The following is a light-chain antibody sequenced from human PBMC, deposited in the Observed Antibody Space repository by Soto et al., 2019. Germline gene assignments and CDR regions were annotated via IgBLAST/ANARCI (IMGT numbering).Light chain of an antibody. J-gene: IGKJ3*01. Sequence: DIQITQSPSALSASVVDRVTITCRASQSISSYLNWYQQKPGKAPEPLIYAASSLQSGITSRFSGSGSGTDFTLTISNLQPEDFATYFCQQTYSTLFTFGPGTKVEIK. V-gene: IGKV1-39*01. CDR1: QSISSY. CDR2: AAS. CDR3: QQTYSTLFT.